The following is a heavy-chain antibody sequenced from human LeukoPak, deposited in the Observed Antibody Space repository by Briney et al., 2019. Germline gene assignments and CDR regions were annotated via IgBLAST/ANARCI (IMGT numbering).Heavy chain of an antibody. CDR1: RESVSSNSAA. D-gene: IGHD6-19*01. CDR2: TYYRYKWYN. Sequence: SQAVPLTRPISRESVSSNSAAWQWMSQSPSRGGEGLGWTYYRYKWYNDYAVSVKSRITNNPDTSKNQFSLQLNSVTPEDTAVYYCARTDSSGWYVLDYWGQGTLVTVSS. V-gene: IGHV6-1*01. J-gene: IGHJ4*02. CDR3: ARTDSSGWYVLDY.